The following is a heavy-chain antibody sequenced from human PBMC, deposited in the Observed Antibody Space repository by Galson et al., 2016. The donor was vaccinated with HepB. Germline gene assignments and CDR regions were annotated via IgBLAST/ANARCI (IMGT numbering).Heavy chain of an antibody. Sequence: SLRLSCAASGFRFSSYAIHWVRQAPGKGLEWVAVIWYDGSKKYYADSVKGRFTVARDDAKSTAYLQLNSLRAEDTAFYYCAKDPVRDYYDGGNEYTWMDPWGQGTLVTVSS. CDR2: IWYDGSKK. V-gene: IGHV3-33*03. CDR3: AKDPVRDYYDGGNEYTWMDP. J-gene: IGHJ5*02. CDR1: GFRFSSYA. D-gene: IGHD3-16*01.